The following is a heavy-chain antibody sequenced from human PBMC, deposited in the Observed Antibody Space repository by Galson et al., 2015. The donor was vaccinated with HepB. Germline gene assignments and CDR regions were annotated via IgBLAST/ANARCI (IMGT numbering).Heavy chain of an antibody. J-gene: IGHJ4*02. D-gene: IGHD1-14*01. CDR3: ARAEYFHATEH. V-gene: IGHV3-48*04. CDR1: GFSFSTYS. CDR2: ISSRSDTT. Sequence: SLRLSCAASGFSFSTYSMNWVRQAPGKGPEWVSYISSRSDTTHYADSVKGRFTISRDNAKNSLYLQMHSLRAGDSAVYYCARAEYFHATEHWGQGILVTVSS.